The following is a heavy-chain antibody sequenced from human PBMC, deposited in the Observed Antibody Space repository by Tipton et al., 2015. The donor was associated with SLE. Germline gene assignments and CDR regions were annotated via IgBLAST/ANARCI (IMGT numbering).Heavy chain of an antibody. D-gene: IGHD6-6*01. Sequence: TLSLTCTVSGGSISSSSYYWGWIRQPPGKGLEWIGSIYYSGSTYYNPSLKSRVTISVDTSKNQFSLKLSSVTAADTAVYYCARDLGSSSDAFDIWGQGTKVTVSS. V-gene: IGHV4-39*07. J-gene: IGHJ3*02. CDR2: IYYSGST. CDR3: ARDLGSSSDAFDI. CDR1: GGSISSSSYY.